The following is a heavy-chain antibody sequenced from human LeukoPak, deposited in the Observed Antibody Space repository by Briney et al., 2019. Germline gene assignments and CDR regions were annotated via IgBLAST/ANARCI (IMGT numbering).Heavy chain of an antibody. CDR3: ARSAYYYDSSGYYRN. V-gene: IGHV1-46*01. Sequence: GASVKVSCKASGYTFTSYYMHWVRQAPGQGLEWMGIINPSGGSTSYAQKFQGGVTMTRDTSTSTVYMELSSLRSEDTAVYYCARSAYYYDSSGYYRNWGQGTLVTVSS. D-gene: IGHD3-22*01. CDR2: INPSGGST. CDR1: GYTFTSYY. J-gene: IGHJ4*02.